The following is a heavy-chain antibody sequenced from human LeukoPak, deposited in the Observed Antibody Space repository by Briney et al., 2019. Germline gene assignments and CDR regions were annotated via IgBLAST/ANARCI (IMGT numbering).Heavy chain of an antibody. V-gene: IGHV1-69*04. Sequence: SVKVSCKASGDTFSNYYAISWVRQAPGQGLEWMGRIIPIVGTANSAQKFQGRVTITADKSTGTIYMELSSVRSGDTAIYYCARGITMVRGVIKGGMDVWGQGTTVTVSS. CDR1: GDTFSNYYA. CDR2: IIPIVGTA. J-gene: IGHJ6*02. CDR3: ARGITMVRGVIKGGMDV. D-gene: IGHD3-10*01.